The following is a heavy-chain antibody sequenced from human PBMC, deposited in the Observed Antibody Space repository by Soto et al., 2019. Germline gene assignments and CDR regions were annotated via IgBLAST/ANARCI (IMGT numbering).Heavy chain of an antibody. CDR1: GYSFTSYD. CDR2: INPSGGST. J-gene: IGHJ6*02. CDR3: ARAGFWSGYSSPPFYGMDV. Sequence: ASVKVSCKASGYSFTSYDMHWVRQAPGQGLEWMGIINPSGGSTSYSQKFQGRVTITRDTSTSTAYMEPSSLRSEDTAVYYCARAGFWSGYSSPPFYGMDVWGQGTTVTVSS. D-gene: IGHD3-3*01. V-gene: IGHV1-46*01.